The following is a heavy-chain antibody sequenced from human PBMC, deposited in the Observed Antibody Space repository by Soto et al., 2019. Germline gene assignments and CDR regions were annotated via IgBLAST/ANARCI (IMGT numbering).Heavy chain of an antibody. Sequence: GGSLRLSXAASGFTVSNNYMTWVRQAPGKGLEWVSFIYSSGSTYYADSVKGRFTISRDNFKNTLYLQMNSLRAEDTAVYYCARSQTTVTSYDYWGQGTLVTVSS. CDR1: GFTVSNNY. J-gene: IGHJ4*02. CDR3: ARSQTTVTSYDY. CDR2: IYSSGST. V-gene: IGHV3-53*01. D-gene: IGHD4-17*01.